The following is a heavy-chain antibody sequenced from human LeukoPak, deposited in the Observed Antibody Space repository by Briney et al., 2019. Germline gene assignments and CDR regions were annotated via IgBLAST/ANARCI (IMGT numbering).Heavy chain of an antibody. CDR3: ARDWGYDCSSTSCPHGFWFDP. CDR2: IIPIFGTA. V-gene: IGHV1-69*13. D-gene: IGHD2-2*01. CDR1: GYTFTSFD. Sequence: SVKVSCKASGYTFTSFDFNWVRQAPGQGLEWMGGIIPIFGTANYAQKFQGRVTITADESTSTAYMELSSLRSEDTAVYYCARDWGYDCSSTSCPHGFWFDPWGQGTLVTVSS. J-gene: IGHJ5*02.